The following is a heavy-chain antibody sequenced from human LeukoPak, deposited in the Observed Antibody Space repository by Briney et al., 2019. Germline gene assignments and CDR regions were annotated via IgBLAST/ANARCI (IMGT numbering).Heavy chain of an antibody. Sequence: PGRSLRLSCAVSGFTFDDYAMHWVRQAPGKGLEWVSAISGSGGSTYYADSVKGRFTISRDNSKNTLYLQMNSLRAEDTAVYYCAKKSPLHIDYWGQGTLVTVSS. V-gene: IGHV3-23*01. J-gene: IGHJ4*02. CDR2: ISGSGGST. CDR3: AKKSPLHIDY. CDR1: GFTFDDYA.